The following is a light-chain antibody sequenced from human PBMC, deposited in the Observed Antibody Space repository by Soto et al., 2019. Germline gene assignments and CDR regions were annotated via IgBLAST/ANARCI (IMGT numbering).Light chain of an antibody. V-gene: IGKV1-5*01. J-gene: IGKJ1*01. CDR3: QQYDSHSWT. CDR2: DAS. CDR1: QSISTR. Sequence: DIQMTQSPSTVSASVGDTVTITCRASQSISTRLAWYQQKAGKAPRVLIYDASRLESGVPSGFSGSGSGTEFTLTISRLQPDDFASYYCQQYDSHSWTLGQGTKVDTK.